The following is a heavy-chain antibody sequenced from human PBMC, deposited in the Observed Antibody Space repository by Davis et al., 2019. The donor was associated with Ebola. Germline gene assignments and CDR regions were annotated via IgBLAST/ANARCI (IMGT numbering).Heavy chain of an antibody. CDR2: ITHRGRT. CDR3: SRGGLDCGVVSPSYYYYGMDV. D-gene: IGHD3-3*01. J-gene: IGHJ6*02. CDR1: GASFSGYY. Sequence: SETLSLTCAVYGASFSGYYWSWIRQLPGKGREWIGVITHRGRTTYNPSLKSRVTISVDTSKNQFSLKLSSVTAADTAVYYCSRGGLDCGVVSPSYYYYGMDVWGQGTTVTVSS. V-gene: IGHV4-34*01.